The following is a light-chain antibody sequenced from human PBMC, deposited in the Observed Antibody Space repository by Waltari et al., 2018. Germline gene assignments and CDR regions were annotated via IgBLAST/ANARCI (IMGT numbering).Light chain of an antibody. Sequence: TCRASRRISRSLHWYQQKPAQSPKLLIKYASQSISGVPSRFSGSGSGTDFTLTINSLEAEDAATYYCHQSSSLPYTFGQGTKLEIK. CDR3: HQSSSLPYT. J-gene: IGKJ2*01. CDR2: YAS. V-gene: IGKV6-21*02. CDR1: RRISRS.